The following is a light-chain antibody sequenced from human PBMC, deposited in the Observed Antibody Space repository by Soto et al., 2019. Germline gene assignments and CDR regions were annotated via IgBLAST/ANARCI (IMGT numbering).Light chain of an antibody. CDR2: AAS. V-gene: IGKV1-27*01. CDR3: QNYNSAPLT. J-gene: IGKJ4*01. CDR1: QDIINY. Sequence: DIQMTQSPSSLSASVGDRVAITCRASQDIINYLAWYQQKPGKVPKLLIYAASTLRSGVPSRFSGSGSGTDFTLTIISLQPEDVATYFCQNYNSAPLTFGGGTKVEIK.